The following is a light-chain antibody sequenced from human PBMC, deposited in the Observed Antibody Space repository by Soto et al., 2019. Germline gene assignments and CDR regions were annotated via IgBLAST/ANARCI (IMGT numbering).Light chain of an antibody. CDR3: SSYAGTNTLA. CDR1: SSDVGGFDY. CDR2: EVN. Sequence: QSVLTQAPSASGSPGQSFTISCTGTSSDVGGFDYVSWYQQYPGKAPRLMIYEVNERPSGVPDRFSGSKSGNTASLTVSGLRAEDEADYYCSSYAGTNTLAFGGGTKVTVL. J-gene: IGLJ3*02. V-gene: IGLV2-8*01.